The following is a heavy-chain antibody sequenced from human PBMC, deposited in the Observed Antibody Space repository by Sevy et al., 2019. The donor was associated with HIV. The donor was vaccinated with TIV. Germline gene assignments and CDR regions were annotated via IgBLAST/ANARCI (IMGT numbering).Heavy chain of an antibody. Sequence: ASVKVSGKVSGYTLSQISMHWVRQAPGKGLEWMGSFDPEDGETIYAQKFQARVTMTEDTSTDTADMELSSRRSDDTAVYYCATTKDYYDSSGSPFDSWGQGTLVTVSS. J-gene: IGHJ4*02. CDR3: ATTKDYYDSSGSPFDS. V-gene: IGHV1-24*01. CDR1: GYTLSQIS. D-gene: IGHD3-22*01. CDR2: FDPEDGET.